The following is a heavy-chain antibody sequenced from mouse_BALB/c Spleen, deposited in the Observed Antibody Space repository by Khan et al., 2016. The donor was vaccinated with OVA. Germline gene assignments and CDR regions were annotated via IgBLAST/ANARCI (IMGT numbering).Heavy chain of an antibody. Sequence: QVQLQQPGTELVRPGASVKLSCKASGYTFTNYWINWVKQRPGQGLEWIGNIYPSDSYTNYHQKFKDKATLTVDKSSSTAYMQLSSPTAEDSAVYYCTREGVYGSSFAYWGQGTLVTVSA. CDR3: TREGVYGSSFAY. CDR2: IYPSDSYT. CDR1: GYTFTNYW. D-gene: IGHD1-1*02. J-gene: IGHJ3*01. V-gene: IGHV1-69*02.